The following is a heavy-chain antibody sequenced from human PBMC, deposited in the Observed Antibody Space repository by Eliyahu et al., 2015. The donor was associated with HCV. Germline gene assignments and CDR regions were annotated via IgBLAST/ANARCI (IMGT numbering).Heavy chain of an antibody. CDR1: GFTFSNYW. Sequence: EVQLVESGGGLVQPGGSLRLSCVASGFTFSNYWMHWVRQAPGKGLVWVSRISADGSGRSYADSVKGRFTISRDNAKNTLYLQMNNLRAEDTAVYFCASQWGSDYWGQGTLVTVSS. CDR3: ASQWGSDY. V-gene: IGHV3-74*01. CDR2: ISADGSGR. J-gene: IGHJ4*02. D-gene: IGHD2-8*01.